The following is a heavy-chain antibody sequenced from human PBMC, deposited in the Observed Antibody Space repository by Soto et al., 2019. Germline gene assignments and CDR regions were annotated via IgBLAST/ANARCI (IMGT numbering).Heavy chain of an antibody. CDR3: ARDSLGTMIPFDP. V-gene: IGHV3-7*01. D-gene: IGHD3-22*01. CDR2: IRQDGNEK. CDR1: GFTFSSYW. J-gene: IGHJ5*02. Sequence: GGSLRLSCAASGFTFSSYWMSWVRQAPGKGLEWVATIRQDGNEKYYVDSVKGRFTISRDNTKNSLFLQMNNLRAEDTAVYNRARDSLGTMIPFDPWGQGTLVTVSS.